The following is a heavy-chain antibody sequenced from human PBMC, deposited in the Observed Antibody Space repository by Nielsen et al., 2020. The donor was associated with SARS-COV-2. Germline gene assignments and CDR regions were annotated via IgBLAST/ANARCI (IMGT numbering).Heavy chain of an antibody. V-gene: IGHV3-11*06. Sequence: SCAAFAFTFSPYYFTLIPPSPGTALDSVSLIYPTTSYTNYADSVKGRFTISRDNAKNSLYLQMNSLRAEDTAVYHCVRDEVEMATTPGFDAWGEGTLVSVAS. D-gene: IGHD5-24*01. CDR2: IYPTTSYT. J-gene: IGHJ5*02. CDR3: VRDEVEMATTPGFDA. CDR1: AFTFSPYY.